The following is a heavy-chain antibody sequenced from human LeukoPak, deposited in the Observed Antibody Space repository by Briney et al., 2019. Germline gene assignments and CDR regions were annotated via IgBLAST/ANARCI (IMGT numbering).Heavy chain of an antibody. D-gene: IGHD6-13*01. Sequence: SETLSLTCTVSGGSISSYYWSWIRQPAGKGLEWIGCIYTSGSTNYNPSLKSRVTMSVDTSKNQFSLKLSSVTAADTAVYYCARDVGSSWYEDYFDYWGQGTLVTVSS. V-gene: IGHV4-4*07. J-gene: IGHJ4*02. CDR3: ARDVGSSWYEDYFDY. CDR2: IYTSGST. CDR1: GGSISSYY.